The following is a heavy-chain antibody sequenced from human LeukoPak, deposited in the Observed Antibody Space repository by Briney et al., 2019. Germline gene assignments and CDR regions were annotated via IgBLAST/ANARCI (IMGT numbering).Heavy chain of an antibody. Sequence: GSLRLSCAASGFTFSSYGMSWVRQVPGKGLEWVSAISGSGTYTYYADSVKGRFTISRDNSKSTLYLQMNSLRAEDTAVYYCALARGYFDLWGRGTLVTVSS. CDR3: ALARGYFDL. V-gene: IGHV3-23*01. CDR1: GFTFSSYG. CDR2: ISGSGTYT. J-gene: IGHJ2*01.